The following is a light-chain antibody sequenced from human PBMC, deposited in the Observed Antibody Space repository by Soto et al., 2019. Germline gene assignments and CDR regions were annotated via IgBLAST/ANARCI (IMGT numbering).Light chain of an antibody. CDR2: AAS. CDR1: QDIGSW. V-gene: IGKV1D-12*01. Sequence: DIQMTQSPSSVSASVGDRVTITCRASQDIGSWLAWYQQKPGKAPKLLIYAASSLQSGVPSRFSGSGSGTDFSLTIRSLQPEDFGTYYCQQPISFPITFGQGTRLEIK. CDR3: QQPISFPIT. J-gene: IGKJ5*01.